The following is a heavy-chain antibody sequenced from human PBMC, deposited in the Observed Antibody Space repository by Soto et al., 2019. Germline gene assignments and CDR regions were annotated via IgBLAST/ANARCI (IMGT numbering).Heavy chain of an antibody. J-gene: IGHJ6*02. V-gene: IGHV1-69*01. CDR1: GGTFSSFA. CDR2: IMPILGTP. D-gene: IGHD2-8*01. Sequence: QVQLVQSGAEVKKPGSSVKVSCKASGGTFSSFAINWMRQAPGQGLQWMGGIMPILGTPNYAQRFQGRVTITADESTSTSYLELSSLSSEDTAVYYCARGNAVDVWGQGTTVTVSS. CDR3: ARGNAVDV.